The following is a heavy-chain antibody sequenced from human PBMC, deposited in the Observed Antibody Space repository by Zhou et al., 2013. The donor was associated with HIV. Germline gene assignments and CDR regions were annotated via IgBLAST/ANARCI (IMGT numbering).Heavy chain of an antibody. Sequence: VQLVQSGAEMKKPGASVKVSCKTSGYTFTNYYMHWVQQAPGKGLEWMGFVDPEDGETKYAEKFQGRVTITADTSTDTAYMELSSLTSEDTAVYYCATMATIFSLSNWGQGTLVTVSS. CDR3: ATMATIFSLSN. J-gene: IGHJ4*02. V-gene: IGHV1-69-2*01. CDR2: VDPEDGET. CDR1: GYTFTNYY. D-gene: IGHD5-12*01.